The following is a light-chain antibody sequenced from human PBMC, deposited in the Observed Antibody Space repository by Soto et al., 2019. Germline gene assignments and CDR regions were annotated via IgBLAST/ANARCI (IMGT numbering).Light chain of an antibody. CDR1: QIISSY. J-gene: IGKJ5*01. Sequence: DIQMTQSPSSLSASVGDRVTITCRASQIISSYLNWYQQKPGKAPKLLIYAASILQSGVPSRFSGSGSGTDFTLTISSLQPEDFATYDGQQSYSTPITFGQGTLLEIE. V-gene: IGKV1-39*01. CDR2: AAS. CDR3: QQSYSTPIT.